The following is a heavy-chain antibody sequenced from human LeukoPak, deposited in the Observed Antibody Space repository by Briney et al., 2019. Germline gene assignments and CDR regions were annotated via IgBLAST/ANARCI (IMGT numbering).Heavy chain of an antibody. V-gene: IGHV1-2*02. D-gene: IGHD5-24*01. J-gene: IGHJ4*02. Sequence: ASVKVSCKASGYTFTGYYMHWVRQAPGQGLEWMGWINPNSGGTNYAQKFQGRVTMTRDTPISTAYMELSRLRSDDTAVYYCARATPVEMATGEFDYWGQGTLVTVSS. CDR1: GYTFTGYY. CDR2: INPNSGGT. CDR3: ARATPVEMATGEFDY.